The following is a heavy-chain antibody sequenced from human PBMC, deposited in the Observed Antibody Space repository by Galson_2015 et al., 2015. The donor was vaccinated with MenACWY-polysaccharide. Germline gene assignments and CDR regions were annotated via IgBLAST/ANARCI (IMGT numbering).Heavy chain of an antibody. CDR1: GFTFSNFW. Sequence: SLRLSCAASGFTFSNFWMSWVRQAPGKELEWVASIKQDGSEKYLVDSVKGRFTISRDNAENSLFLQMSSLRVEDTAVYYCARERWVRGVFFDQWGQGTLVTVSS. J-gene: IGHJ4*02. CDR3: ARERWVRGVFFDQ. V-gene: IGHV3-7*01. D-gene: IGHD3-10*01. CDR2: IKQDGSEK.